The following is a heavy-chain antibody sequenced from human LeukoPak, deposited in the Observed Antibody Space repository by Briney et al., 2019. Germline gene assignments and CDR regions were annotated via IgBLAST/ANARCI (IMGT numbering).Heavy chain of an antibody. V-gene: IGHV1-18*01. CDR2: ISAYNGNT. CDR3: AIDHWGTTGTTVDY. D-gene: IGHD1-1*01. J-gene: IGHJ4*02. CDR1: GYTFTSYG. Sequence: ASVKVSCKASGYTFTSYGISWVRQAPGQGLEWMGWISAYNGNTNYAQKLQGRVTMTTDTSTSTAYMELRSLRSDDTAVYYCAIDHWGTTGTTVDYWGQGTLVTVSS.